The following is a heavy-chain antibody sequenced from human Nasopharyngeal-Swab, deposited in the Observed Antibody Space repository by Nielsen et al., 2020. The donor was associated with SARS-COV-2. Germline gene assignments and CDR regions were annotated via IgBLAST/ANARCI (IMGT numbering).Heavy chain of an antibody. CDR1: GGSISSSSYY. Sequence: GSLRLSCTVSGGSISSSSYYWGWIRQPPGKGLEWIGSIYYSGSTYYNPSLKSRVTISVDTSKNQFSLKLSSVTAADTAVYYCARQVGYCTNGVCPTYYYYYGMDVWGQGTTVTVSS. D-gene: IGHD2-8*01. J-gene: IGHJ6*02. V-gene: IGHV4-39*01. CDR2: IYYSGST. CDR3: ARQVGYCTNGVCPTYYYYYGMDV.